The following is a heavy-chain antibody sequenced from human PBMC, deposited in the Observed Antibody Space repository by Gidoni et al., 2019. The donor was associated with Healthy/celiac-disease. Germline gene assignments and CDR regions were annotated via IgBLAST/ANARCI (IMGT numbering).Heavy chain of an antibody. CDR3: ARCGTAMDFCHYDY. J-gene: IGHJ4*02. CDR1: GFPFSSYW. V-gene: IGHV3-74*01. CDR2: INSDGSST. D-gene: IGHD5-18*01. Sequence: EVQLVESGGGLVQPGGSLRLSCAASGFPFSSYWMHWVRQAPGKGLVWVSRINSDGSSTSYADSVKGRFTISRDNAKNTLYLQMNSLRAEDTAVYYCARCGTAMDFCHYDYWGQGTLVTVSS.